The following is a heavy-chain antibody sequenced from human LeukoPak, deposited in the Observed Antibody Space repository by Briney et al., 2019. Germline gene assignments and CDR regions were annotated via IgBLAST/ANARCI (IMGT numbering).Heavy chain of an antibody. CDR2: ISWDSGAT. V-gene: IGHV3-43*01. Sequence: GGSLRLSCAISGFTFDDYTMHWVRQAPGRGLEWLSLISWDSGATYYADSVEGRFTISRDNSKNSLYLQMNRLRTEDTAFYYCAKKGYSGNSGGAYFDYWGQGTLVTVSS. D-gene: IGHD4-23*01. CDR1: GFTFDDYT. J-gene: IGHJ4*02. CDR3: AKKGYSGNSGGAYFDY.